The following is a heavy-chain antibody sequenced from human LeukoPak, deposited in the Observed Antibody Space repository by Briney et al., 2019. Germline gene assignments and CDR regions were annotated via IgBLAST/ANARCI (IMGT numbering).Heavy chain of an antibody. CDR1: GFTFSSYW. CDR3: VREYSSSSGRAFDI. Sequence: AGGSLRLSCAASGFTFSSYWMHWVRQAPGKGLVWVSRINSDGSSTSYADSVKGRFTISRDNAKNTLYLQMNSLRAEDTAVYYCVREYSSSSGRAFDIWGQGTMVTVSP. D-gene: IGHD6-6*01. CDR2: INSDGSST. V-gene: IGHV3-74*01. J-gene: IGHJ3*02.